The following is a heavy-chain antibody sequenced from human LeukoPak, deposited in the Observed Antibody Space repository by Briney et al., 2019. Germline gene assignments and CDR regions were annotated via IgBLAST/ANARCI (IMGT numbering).Heavy chain of an antibody. CDR2: IIPILGIA. CDR3: ARNVVVTATLDY. Sequence: GASVKVSCKASGGTFSSYAISWVRQAPGQGLEWMGRIIPILGIANYAQKFQGRVTITADKSTSTAYMELSSLRSEDTAVYYCARNVVVTATLDYWGQGTLVTVSS. V-gene: IGHV1-69*04. J-gene: IGHJ4*02. CDR1: GGTFSSYA. D-gene: IGHD2-21*02.